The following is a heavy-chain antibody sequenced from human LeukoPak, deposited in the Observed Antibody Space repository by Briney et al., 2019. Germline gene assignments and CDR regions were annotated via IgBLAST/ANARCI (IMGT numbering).Heavy chain of an antibody. CDR3: ARDSDSYDILTCYLDY. J-gene: IGHJ4*02. V-gene: IGHV1-18*01. CDR2: ISAYNGNT. CDR1: GYTFTSYG. Sequence: ASVKVSCKASGYTFTSYGISWVRQAPGQGLEWMGWISAYNGNTNYAQKLQGRVTMTTDTSTSTAYMELRSLRSDDTAVYYCARDSDSYDILTCYLDYWGQGTLVTVSS. D-gene: IGHD3-9*01.